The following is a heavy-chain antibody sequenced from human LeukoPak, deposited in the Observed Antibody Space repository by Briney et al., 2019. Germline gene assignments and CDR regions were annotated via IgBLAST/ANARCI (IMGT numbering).Heavy chain of an antibody. V-gene: IGHV3-21*01. Sequence: GGSLRLSCAVSGFTFSLYTMSWVRQAPGKGLEWVSSISSSSSYIYYADSVKGRFTISRDNANNSLYLQVNSLRAEDTAVYYCARVYRLWFGGQGNNGMDVWGQGTTVTVSS. J-gene: IGHJ6*02. CDR1: GFTFSLYT. CDR2: ISSSSSYI. D-gene: IGHD3-10*01. CDR3: ARVYRLWFGGQGNNGMDV.